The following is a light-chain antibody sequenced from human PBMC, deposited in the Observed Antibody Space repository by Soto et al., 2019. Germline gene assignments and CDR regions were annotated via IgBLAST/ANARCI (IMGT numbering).Light chain of an antibody. J-gene: IGKJ4*01. Sequence: EIVMTQSPATLSVSPGERATLSCRASQSISSNLAWYQQKPGQAPRLLMFRTSSRATGFPARFSGSGSGTDFTLTISRLEPQDFEVYYCQQFSSYPLTFGAGTKVDIX. V-gene: IGKV3-15*01. CDR3: QQFSSYPLT. CDR2: RTS. CDR1: QSISSN.